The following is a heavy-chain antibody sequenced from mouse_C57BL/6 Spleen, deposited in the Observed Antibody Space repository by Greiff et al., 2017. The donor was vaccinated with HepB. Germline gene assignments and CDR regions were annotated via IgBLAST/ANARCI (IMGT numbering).Heavy chain of an antibody. D-gene: IGHD1-1*01. CDR1: GYTFTDYE. J-gene: IGHJ2*01. V-gene: IGHV1-15*01. CDR2: IDPETGGT. Sequence: QVQLQQSGAELVRPGASVTLSRKASGYTFTDYEMHWVKQTPVHGLEWIGAIDPETGGTAYNQKFKGKAILTADKSSSTAYMELRSLTSEDSAVYYCTREVYGSSYDYFDYWGQGTTLTVSS. CDR3: TREVYGSSYDYFDY.